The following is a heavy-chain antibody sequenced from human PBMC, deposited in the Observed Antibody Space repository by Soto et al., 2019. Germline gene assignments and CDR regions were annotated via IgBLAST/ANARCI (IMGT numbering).Heavy chain of an antibody. CDR2: IYYSGST. Sequence: SETLSLTCTVSGGSISSYYWSWIRQPPGKGLEWIGYIYYSGSTNYNPSLKSRVTISVDTSKNQFSLKLSSVTAADTAVYYCARDRPYYDFWSGYEAYYYYGMDVWGQGTTVTVSS. V-gene: IGHV4-59*01. J-gene: IGHJ6*02. CDR3: ARDRPYYDFWSGYEAYYYYGMDV. CDR1: GGSISSYY. D-gene: IGHD3-3*01.